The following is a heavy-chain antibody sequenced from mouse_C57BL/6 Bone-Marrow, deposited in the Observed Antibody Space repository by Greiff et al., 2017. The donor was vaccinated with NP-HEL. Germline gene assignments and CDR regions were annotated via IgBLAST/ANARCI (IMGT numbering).Heavy chain of an antibody. CDR1: GFTFSNYW. Sequence: EVQLVESGGGLVQPGGSMKLSCVASGFTFSNYWMNWVRQSPEKGLEWVAQIRLKSDNYATHYAESVKGRFTISRDDSTSSVYLQMNNLRAEDTGIYYCTENYVDYYAMDYWGQGTSVTVSS. D-gene: IGHD1-1*01. CDR3: TENYVDYYAMDY. J-gene: IGHJ4*01. CDR2: IRLKSDNYAT. V-gene: IGHV6-3*01.